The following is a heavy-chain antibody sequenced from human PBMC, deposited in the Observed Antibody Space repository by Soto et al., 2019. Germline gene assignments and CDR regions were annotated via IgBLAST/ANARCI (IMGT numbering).Heavy chain of an antibody. CDR1: GYSFSTFW. J-gene: IGHJ4*02. D-gene: IGHD2-2*01. CDR2: IYPGDSDV. Sequence: GESLKISCKASGYSFSTFWIGWVRQMPGEGLEWMGIIYPGDSDVRYSPSFQGQVTISADKSISTAYLQWNSLRAEDTAVYFCAKPGRDQVLCFFNSWGQGTLVTVSS. CDR3: AKPGRDQVLCFFNS. V-gene: IGHV5-51*01.